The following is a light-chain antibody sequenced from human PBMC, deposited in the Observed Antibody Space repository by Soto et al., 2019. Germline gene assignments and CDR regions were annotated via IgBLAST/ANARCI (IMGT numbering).Light chain of an antibody. CDR1: QSVSSY. J-gene: IGKJ3*01. V-gene: IGKV3-11*01. CDR3: QQRSDWPT. CDR2: DAS. Sequence: EIVLTQSAATLSLSPGERATLSCRASQSVSSYVAWYQQKPGQAPRLLIYDASNRAAGTPARFSGSGSGTDFTLTISSLEPEDFAVYCCQQRSDWPTFGPGTKVDIK.